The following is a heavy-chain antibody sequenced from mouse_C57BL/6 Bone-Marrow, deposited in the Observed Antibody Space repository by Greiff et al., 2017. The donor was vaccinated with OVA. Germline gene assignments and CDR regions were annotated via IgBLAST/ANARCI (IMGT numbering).Heavy chain of an antibody. Sequence: VKLQESGPELVKPGASVKISCKASGYAFSSSWMNWVKQRPGKGLEWIGRIYPGDGDTNYNGKFKGKATLTADKSSSTAYMQLSSLTSEDSAVYFCARSAPFAYWGQGTLVTVSA. CDR1: GYAFSSSW. J-gene: IGHJ3*01. CDR2: IYPGDGDT. CDR3: ARSAPFAY. V-gene: IGHV1-82*01.